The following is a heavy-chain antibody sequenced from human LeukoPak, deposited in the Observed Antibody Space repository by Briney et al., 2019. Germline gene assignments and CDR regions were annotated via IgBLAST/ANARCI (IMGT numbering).Heavy chain of an antibody. Sequence: GGSLRLSCAASGFTFSSYWMHWVRQAPGKGLEWVSRINSDGSSTSYADSVKGRFTISRDNAKNTLYLQVNSLRAEDTAVYYCARVGPSSDFDYWGQGTLVTVSS. V-gene: IGHV3-74*01. CDR2: INSDGSST. J-gene: IGHJ4*02. D-gene: IGHD3-22*01. CDR1: GFTFSSYW. CDR3: ARVGPSSDFDY.